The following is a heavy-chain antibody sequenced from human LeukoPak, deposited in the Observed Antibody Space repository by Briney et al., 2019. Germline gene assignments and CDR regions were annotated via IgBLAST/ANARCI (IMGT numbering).Heavy chain of an antibody. Sequence: PSETLSLTCAVFGGSFSAYYWSWIRQPPGKGLEWIGEINHSGSTDYNPSLKSRVTISVDTSKNQFSLKLSSVTAADTAVYYCARVYNWFDPWGQGTLVTVSS. J-gene: IGHJ5*02. CDR1: GGSFSAYY. CDR2: INHSGST. V-gene: IGHV4-34*01. CDR3: ARVYNWFDP.